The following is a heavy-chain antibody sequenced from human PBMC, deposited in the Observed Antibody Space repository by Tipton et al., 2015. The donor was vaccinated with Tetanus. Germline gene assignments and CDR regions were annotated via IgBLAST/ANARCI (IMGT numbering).Heavy chain of an antibody. CDR2: VNYAGST. V-gene: IGHV4-39*07. Sequence: TLSLTCTVSGASIRGGTFYWGWIRQPPGKGLEWIGEVNYAGSTNYNPSLKSRVTMSVDVSKKQLSLRLTSVTAADTAVYYCAASVVRWFDPWGQGTLVTVSS. CDR1: GASIRGGTFY. J-gene: IGHJ5*02. CDR3: AASVVRWFDP. D-gene: IGHD3-22*01.